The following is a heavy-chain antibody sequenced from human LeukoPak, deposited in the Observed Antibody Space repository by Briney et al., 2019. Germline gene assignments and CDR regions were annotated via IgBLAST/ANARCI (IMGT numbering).Heavy chain of an antibody. D-gene: IGHD2-15*01. V-gene: IGHV3-30-3*01. Sequence: GGSLRLSCAASGFTFSSYAIHWVRQAPGKGLEWVAVISYDGSTKYYADSVKGRCTISRDNSKNTLFLQMNSLRAEDTTVYYCARGGYCSGATCQYFQHWGQGTLVTVSS. J-gene: IGHJ1*01. CDR3: ARGGYCSGATCQYFQH. CDR1: GFTFSSYA. CDR2: ISYDGSTK.